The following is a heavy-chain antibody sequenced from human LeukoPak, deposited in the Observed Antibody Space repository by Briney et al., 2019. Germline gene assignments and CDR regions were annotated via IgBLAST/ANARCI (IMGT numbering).Heavy chain of an antibody. CDR2: INHSGST. Sequence: SQTLSLTCAVYGGSFSGYYWSWIRQPPGKGLEWIGEINHSGSTNYNPSLKSRVTISVDTSKNQFSLKLSSVTAADTAVYYCSVVVITTGRDYWGQGTPVTVSS. V-gene: IGHV4-34*01. J-gene: IGHJ4*02. CDR1: GGSFSGYY. CDR3: SVVVITTGRDY. D-gene: IGHD3-22*01.